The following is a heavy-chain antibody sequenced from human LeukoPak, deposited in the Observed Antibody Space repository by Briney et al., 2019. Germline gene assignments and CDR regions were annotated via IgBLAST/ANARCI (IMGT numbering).Heavy chain of an antibody. CDR3: AKPTGGPFDY. V-gene: IGHV3-30*02. J-gene: IGHJ4*02. D-gene: IGHD2-15*01. CDR2: IQYDGSDK. Sequence: GGSMRLSCAASGFTFNNYGMHWVRQAPGKGLEWVAFIQYDGSDKKYADSVKGRFTISRDSSKNTLYLQMNSLRAEDTAVYYCAKPTGGPFDYWGQGTLVTVSS. CDR1: GFTFNNYG.